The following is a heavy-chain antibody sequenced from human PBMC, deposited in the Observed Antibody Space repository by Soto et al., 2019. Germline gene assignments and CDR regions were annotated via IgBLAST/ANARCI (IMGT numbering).Heavy chain of an antibody. Sequence: QVQLVESGGGVVQPGRSLRLSCAASGFTFSSYAMHWVRQAPGKGLEWVAVISYDGSKKYYADSVKGRFTISRDKSKNSVYLQMNSLRAEDTAVYYCARDGGDDSSGYSLFDILGQGTRVTVSS. D-gene: IGHD3-22*01. J-gene: IGHJ3*02. V-gene: IGHV3-30-3*01. CDR2: ISYDGSKK. CDR1: GFTFSSYA. CDR3: ARDGGDDSSGYSLFDI.